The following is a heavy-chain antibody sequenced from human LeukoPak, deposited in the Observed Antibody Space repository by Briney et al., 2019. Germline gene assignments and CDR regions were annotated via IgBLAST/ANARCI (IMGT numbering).Heavy chain of an antibody. CDR1: GFTFDDYG. D-gene: IGHD5-12*01. J-gene: IGHJ4*02. CDR3: ARAGYSRSWGADY. CDR2: ITWHGGST. V-gene: IGHV3-20*04. Sequence: PGGSLRLSCAASGFTFDDYGMSWVRQAPGKGLEWASGITWHGGSTGYADSVKGRFTISRDNAKSSLYLQMNSLRAEDTAFYYCARAGYSRSWGADYWGQGTLVTVSS.